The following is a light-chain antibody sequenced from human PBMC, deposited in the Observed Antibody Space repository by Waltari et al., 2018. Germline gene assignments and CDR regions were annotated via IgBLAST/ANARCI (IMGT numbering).Light chain of an antibody. CDR3: MHDLQTPYT. Sequence: DIVMTQSPLYLLVSPGHSPSISCRHCQSLLYENGYNYLDWYLQKPGQSPQVLIYLGSIRASGVPDRFSGSGSGTDFTLKISRVEAEDVGIYYCMHDLQTPYTFGQGTKMEVK. J-gene: IGKJ2*01. CDR1: QSLLYENGYNY. CDR2: LGS. V-gene: IGKV2-28*01.